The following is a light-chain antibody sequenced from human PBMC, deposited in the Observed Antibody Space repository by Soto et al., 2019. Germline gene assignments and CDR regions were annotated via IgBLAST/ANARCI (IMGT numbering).Light chain of an antibody. V-gene: IGLV2-14*01. Sequence: QAALTQPASVSGSPGQSITMSCTGTSSDVGGYNYVSWYQHHPGKAPKLLIYEVSYRPSGVSDRFSGSKSANTASLTISGLQAEDEADYYCSSYTSGSLRVFGTGTKVTV. CDR2: EVS. CDR1: SSDVGGYNY. CDR3: SSYTSGSLRV. J-gene: IGLJ1*01.